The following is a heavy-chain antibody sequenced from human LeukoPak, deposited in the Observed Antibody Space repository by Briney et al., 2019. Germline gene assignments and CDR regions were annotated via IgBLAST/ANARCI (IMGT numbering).Heavy chain of an antibody. D-gene: IGHD3-10*01. Sequence: GESLQISCKGSGSSFTSYWIGWVRQMPGKGLGWMGIIYPGDSDTRYSPSFQGQVTISADKSISTAYLQWSSLKASDTAMYYCARRTYGTRFDPWGQGTLVTVSS. V-gene: IGHV5-51*01. CDR2: IYPGDSDT. CDR1: GSSFTSYW. J-gene: IGHJ5*02. CDR3: ARRTYGTRFDP.